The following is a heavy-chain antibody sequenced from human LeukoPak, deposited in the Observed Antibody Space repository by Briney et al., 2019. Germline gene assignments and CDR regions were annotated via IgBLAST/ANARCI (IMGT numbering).Heavy chain of an antibody. Sequence: PSETLSLTCTVFGDSISSSDYYWGWIRQPPGKGLGWIGTISYSGSTYYNPSLQSRVTISVDTSKNQFSLELSSVTAADTAVYYCARGSRRLADFHYWGQGTLVTVSS. CDR3: ARGSRRLADFHY. CDR1: GDSISSSDYY. J-gene: IGHJ4*02. V-gene: IGHV4-39*01. CDR2: ISYSGST. D-gene: IGHD1-26*01.